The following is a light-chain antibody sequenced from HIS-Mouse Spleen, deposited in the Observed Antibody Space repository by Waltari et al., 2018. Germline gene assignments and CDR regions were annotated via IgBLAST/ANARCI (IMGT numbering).Light chain of an antibody. V-gene: IGLV2-14*01. CDR3: SSYTSSSTLFYV. CDR1: SSDVGGYNY. Sequence: QSALTQPASASGSPGQSITIPCTGTSSDVGGYNYVYWYQQHPGKAPHLMIYEVSNRPSGVSNRFSGSKSGNTASLTISGLQAEDEADYYCSSYTSSSTLFYVFGTGTKVTVL. CDR2: EVS. J-gene: IGLJ1*01.